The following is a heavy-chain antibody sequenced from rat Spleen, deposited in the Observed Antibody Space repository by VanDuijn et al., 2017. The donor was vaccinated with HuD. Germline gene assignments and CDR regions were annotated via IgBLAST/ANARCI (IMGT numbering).Heavy chain of an antibody. V-gene: IGHV2S12*01. CDR3: TRDGDSSWFAY. CDR1: GLSLTSNG. D-gene: IGHD1-2*01. Sequence: QVQLKESGPGLVQPSHTLSLTCTVSGLSLTSNGVSWVRQPPGKGLEWIAAISSGGSTYYNSVFKSRLSISRDTSKSQVILKMNSLQTEDTAIYFCTRDGDSSWFAYWGQGTLVTVSS. J-gene: IGHJ3*01. CDR2: ISSGGST.